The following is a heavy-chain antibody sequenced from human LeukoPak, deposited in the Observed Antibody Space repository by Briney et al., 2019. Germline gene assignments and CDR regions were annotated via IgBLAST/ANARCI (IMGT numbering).Heavy chain of an antibody. J-gene: IGHJ6*03. D-gene: IGHD3-3*01. CDR2: ISGSGGST. V-gene: IGHV3-23*01. CDR1: GGSFSGYY. CDR3: ARTIFAHYYMDV. Sequence: ETLSLTCAVYGGSFSGYYWSWVRQAPGKGLEWVSAISGSGGSTYYADSVKGRFTISRDNSKNTLYLQMNSLRAEDTAVYYCARTIFAHYYMDVWGKGTTVTVSS.